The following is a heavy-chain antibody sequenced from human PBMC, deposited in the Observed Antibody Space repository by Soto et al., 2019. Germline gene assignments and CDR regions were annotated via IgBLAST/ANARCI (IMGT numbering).Heavy chain of an antibody. CDR2: ISAYNGNT. CDR3: ARARNYYGSGSYYPPDYFDY. D-gene: IGHD3-10*01. V-gene: IGHV1-18*01. CDR1: GHTFTSYG. J-gene: IGHJ4*02. Sequence: ASVKVSCKASGHTFTSYGISWVRQAPGQGLEWMGWISAYNGNTNYAQKLQGRVTMTTDTSTSTAYMELRSLRSDDTAVYYCARARNYYGSGSYYPPDYFDYWGQGTMVTVYS.